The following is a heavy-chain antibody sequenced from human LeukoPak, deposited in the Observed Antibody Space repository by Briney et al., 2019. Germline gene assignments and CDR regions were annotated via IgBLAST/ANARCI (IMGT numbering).Heavy chain of an antibody. Sequence: GGSLRLSCAASGFTSSSYSMNWVRQAPGKGLEWVSSISSSSSYIYYADSVKGRFTISRDNAKNSLYLQMNSLRAEDTAVYYCASCRDGYNSNYWGQGTLVTVSS. CDR3: ASCRDGYNSNY. J-gene: IGHJ4*02. CDR1: GFTSSSYS. D-gene: IGHD5-24*01. CDR2: ISSSSSYI. V-gene: IGHV3-21*01.